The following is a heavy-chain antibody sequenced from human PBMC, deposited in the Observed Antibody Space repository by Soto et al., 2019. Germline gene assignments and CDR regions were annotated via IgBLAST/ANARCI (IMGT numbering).Heavy chain of an antibody. CDR1: GYSVSSGYY. J-gene: IGHJ3*02. Sequence: PSETLSLTCAVSGYSVSSGYYWGWIRQPPGKGLEWIGSIYHSGNTSHNPSLQSRVTISVDTSKNQFSLNLTSVTAADTAVYYCARDSYGPLAIDAFDIWGQGTKVTVSS. D-gene: IGHD4-17*01. CDR2: IYHSGNT. V-gene: IGHV4-38-2*02. CDR3: ARDSYGPLAIDAFDI.